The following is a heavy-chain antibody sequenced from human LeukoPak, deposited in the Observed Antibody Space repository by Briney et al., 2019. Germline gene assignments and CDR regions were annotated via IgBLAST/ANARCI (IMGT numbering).Heavy chain of an antibody. CDR2: INHSGST. V-gene: IGHV4-34*01. J-gene: IGHJ4*02. CDR3: ARGLGLSNRDGYNPGY. D-gene: IGHD5-24*01. CDR1: GVSFSGYY. Sequence: SETLSLTCAVYGVSFSGYYWSWIRQPPGKGLEWIGEINHSGSTNYNPSLKSRVTISVDTSKNQFSLKLSAVTAADTAVYYCARGLGLSNRDGYNPGYWGQGTLVSVCS.